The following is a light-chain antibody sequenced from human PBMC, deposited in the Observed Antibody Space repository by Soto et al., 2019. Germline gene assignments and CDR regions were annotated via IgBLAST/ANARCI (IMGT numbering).Light chain of an antibody. Sequence: QSALTQPASVSGSPGQSITISCTGTSSDIGHYNYVSWYQQHPGKAPKVMIYEVSKRPSGVSNRFSGSKSGNTASLTISGLQAEDEADYYCNSYTRSSTLVFGGGTKVTVL. J-gene: IGLJ3*02. CDR3: NSYTRSSTLV. CDR1: SSDIGHYNY. V-gene: IGLV2-14*01. CDR2: EVS.